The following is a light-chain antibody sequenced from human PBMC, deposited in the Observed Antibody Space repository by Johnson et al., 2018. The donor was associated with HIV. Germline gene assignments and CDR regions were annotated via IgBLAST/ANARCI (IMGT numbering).Light chain of an antibody. V-gene: IGLV1-51*01. CDR3: GTWDSSLSVFYV. CDR1: SSNIGNNY. CDR2: DNN. Sequence: QSVLTQPPSVSAAPGQKVTISCSGSSSNIGNNYVSWNQQVPGTAPKLLIYDNNKRPSGIPDRFSGSKSGTSATLGITGLQTGDEADYYCGTWDSSLSVFYVFGTGTKVTVL. J-gene: IGLJ1*01.